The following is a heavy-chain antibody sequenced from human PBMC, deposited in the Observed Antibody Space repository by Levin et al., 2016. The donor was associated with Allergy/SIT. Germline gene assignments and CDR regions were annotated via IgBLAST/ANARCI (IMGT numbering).Heavy chain of an antibody. Sequence: GESLKISCAASGFAFSSYAMNWVRQAPEKGLEWVSVISDSGGATYYADSVKGRFTISRDNSKDTLYLQMNSLRAEDTAVYYCAKDPQWLRRGYYFDYWGQGTLVTVSS. CDR2: ISDSGGAT. CDR1: GFAFSSYA. CDR3: AKDPQWLRRGYYFDY. V-gene: IGHV3-23*01. D-gene: IGHD6-19*01. J-gene: IGHJ4*02.